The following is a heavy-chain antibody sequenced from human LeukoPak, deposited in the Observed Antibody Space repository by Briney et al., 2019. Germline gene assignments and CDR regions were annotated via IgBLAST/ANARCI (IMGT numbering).Heavy chain of an antibody. Sequence: SETPSLTCAVYGGSFSGYYWGWIRQPLGEGLEWIGEINHSGSTNYNPSLKSRVTISVDTSKNRFSLKLSSVSAADTAVYYCARGLFFGGNSYRLIDYWGQGTLVTVSS. J-gene: IGHJ4*02. V-gene: IGHV4-34*01. D-gene: IGHD4-23*01. CDR2: INHSGST. CDR1: GGSFSGYY. CDR3: ARGLFFGGNSYRLIDY.